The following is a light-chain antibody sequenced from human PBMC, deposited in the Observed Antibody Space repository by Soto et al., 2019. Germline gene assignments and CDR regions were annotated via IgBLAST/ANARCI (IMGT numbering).Light chain of an antibody. CDR1: NSNLGAGYD. J-gene: IGLJ1*01. Sequence: QSVLTQPPSVSGAPGQRVTISCTGNNSNLGAGYDVHWYQQLPGAAPKLVIFGNRNRPSGVPERFSGSKSGTSASLAISGLRSEDEADYYCAAWDDSLSGRVFGTGTKLTVL. V-gene: IGLV1-40*01. CDR2: GNR. CDR3: AAWDDSLSGRV.